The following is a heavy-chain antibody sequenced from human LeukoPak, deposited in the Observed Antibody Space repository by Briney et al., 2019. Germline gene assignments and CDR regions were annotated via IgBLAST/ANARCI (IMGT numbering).Heavy chain of an antibody. D-gene: IGHD2-2*02. Sequence: GGSLRLSCAASGFTFNSYAMSWVRQAPGKGLEWVSAISGGGGSTYYADSVKGRFTISRDNSKNTLYLQMNSLRAEDTAVYYCAKGGCSSTSCYRRDFDYWGQGTLVTVSS. J-gene: IGHJ4*02. V-gene: IGHV3-23*01. CDR1: GFTFNSYA. CDR3: AKGGCSSTSCYRRDFDY. CDR2: ISGGGGST.